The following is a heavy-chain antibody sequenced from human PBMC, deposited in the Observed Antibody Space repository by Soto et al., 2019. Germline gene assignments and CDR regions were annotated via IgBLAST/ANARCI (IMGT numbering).Heavy chain of an antibody. CDR3: ASYRGALYFES. CDR2: VFYGGT. Sequence: PWETLSLTCSVSGRSMSSSYWSWIRQSPDKGLEWLGYVFYGGTDYNPSLGGRVSMSVETSKSQFSLKLTSVTVADTAVYYCASYRGALYFESWGPGILVTVSS. D-gene: IGHD3-16*01. CDR1: GRSMSSSY. V-gene: IGHV4-59*01. J-gene: IGHJ4*02.